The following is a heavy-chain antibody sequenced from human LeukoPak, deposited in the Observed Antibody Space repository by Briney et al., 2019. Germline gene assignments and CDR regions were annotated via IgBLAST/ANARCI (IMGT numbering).Heavy chain of an antibody. D-gene: IGHD2-15*01. J-gene: IGHJ3*01. V-gene: IGHV4-30-2*01. CDR2: ISGTT. CDR1: GGSISSGGYS. Sequence: KPSETLSLTCAVSGGSISSGGYSWSWIRQPPGKGLEWIGFISGTTEYNPSLKSRLAISVDTSKNQFSLKLSSLTAADTAVYYCARAGIVDAFDVWGQGAMVTVSS. CDR3: ARAGIVDAFDV.